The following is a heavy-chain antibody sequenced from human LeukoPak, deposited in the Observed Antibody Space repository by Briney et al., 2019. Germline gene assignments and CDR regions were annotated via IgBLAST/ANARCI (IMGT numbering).Heavy chain of an antibody. CDR3: AHSISGYGLFDY. D-gene: IGHD5-12*01. V-gene: IGHV2-5*02. CDR2: IYWDDDK. CDR1: GFSISTSGVG. J-gene: IGHJ4*02. Sequence: SGPTLVNPTQTLTLTCTFSGFSISTSGVGVGWIRQPPGKALEWLALIYWDDDKRYSPSLKSRLTIAKDTSKSQVVLTMTNVDPVDTATYYCAHSISGYGLFDYWGPGTLVTVSS.